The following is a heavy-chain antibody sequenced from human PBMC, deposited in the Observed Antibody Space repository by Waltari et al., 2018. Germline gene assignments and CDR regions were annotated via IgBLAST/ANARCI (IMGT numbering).Heavy chain of an antibody. J-gene: IGHJ4*02. D-gene: IGHD5-12*01. CDR1: GGSIRSGGYS. CDR2: IYYSGST. Sequence: QVQLQESGPGLVKPSQTLSLTCTVSGGSIRSGGYSWSWIRQPPGKGLEWIGYIYYSGSTYYNPSLKSRVTISVDTSKNQFSLKLSSVTAADTAVYYCARAPRTRWLEGFFDYWGQGTLVTVSS. V-gene: IGHV4-31*03. CDR3: ARAPRTRWLEGFFDY.